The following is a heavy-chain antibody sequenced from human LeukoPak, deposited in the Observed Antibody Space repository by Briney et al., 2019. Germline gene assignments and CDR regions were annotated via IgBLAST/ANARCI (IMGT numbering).Heavy chain of an antibody. Sequence: GGSLRLPCADSGFTFSDYYMSWIRQAPGKGLEWVSYISSSGSTIYYADSVKGRFTISRDNAKNSLYLQMNSLRAEDTAVYYCARDQYYDSSGYLGYWGQGTLVTVSS. CDR1: GFTFSDYY. CDR2: ISSSGSTI. J-gene: IGHJ4*02. V-gene: IGHV3-11*01. CDR3: ARDQYYDSSGYLGY. D-gene: IGHD3-22*01.